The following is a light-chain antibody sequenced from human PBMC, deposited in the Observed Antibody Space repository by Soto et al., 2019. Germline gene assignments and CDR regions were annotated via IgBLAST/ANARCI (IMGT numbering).Light chain of an antibody. J-gene: IGLJ2*01. Sequence: QSALTQPPSASGSPGQSVTISCTGTSSDIGANNYVSWYRQYPGTAPKLLIFEVSKRPSGVPDRFSGSKSGNTASLTISGLQADDDADYYCSSYAGRNNLIFGGGTKVTVL. CDR1: SSDIGANNY. CDR2: EVS. CDR3: SSYAGRNNLI. V-gene: IGLV2-8*01.